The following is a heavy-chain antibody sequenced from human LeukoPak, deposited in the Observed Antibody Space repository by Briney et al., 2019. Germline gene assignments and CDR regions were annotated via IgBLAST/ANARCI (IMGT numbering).Heavy chain of an antibody. D-gene: IGHD2-21*02. CDR2: INPNSGGT. J-gene: IGHJ4*02. V-gene: IGHV1-2*02. CDR1: GYTFTGYY. CDR3: ARDRVGYCGGDCYPAPDY. Sequence: ASVKVSCKASGYTFTGYYMHWVRQAPGQGLEWMGWINPNSGGTNYAQKFQGRVTMTRDTSISTAYMELSRLRSDDTAVYYCARDRVGYCGGDCYPAPDYWGQGTLVTVSS.